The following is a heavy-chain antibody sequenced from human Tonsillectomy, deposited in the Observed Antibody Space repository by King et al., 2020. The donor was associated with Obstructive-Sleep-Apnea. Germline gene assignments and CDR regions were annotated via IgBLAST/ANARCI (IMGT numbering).Heavy chain of an antibody. CDR1: GFTFSSYW. D-gene: IGHD2-21*02. J-gene: IGHJ4*02. CDR3: ARGGLYDRYWGGDCPFDY. CDR2: IKQDGSEK. V-gene: IGHV3-7*01. Sequence: VQLVESGGGLVQPGGSLRLSCAASGFTFSSYWMSWVRQAPGKGLEWLANIKQDGSEKYYVDSVKGRFSISRDNSKNSLYLHMNSLSAEETAGYYCARGGLYDRYWGGDCPFDYWGQGTLVTVSS.